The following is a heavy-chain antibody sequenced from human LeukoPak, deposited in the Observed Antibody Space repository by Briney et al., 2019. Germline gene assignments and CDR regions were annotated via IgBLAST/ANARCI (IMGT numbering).Heavy chain of an antibody. J-gene: IGHJ4*02. D-gene: IGHD6-13*01. CDR3: ARAVYSSSPDY. Sequence: GGSLRLSCAASGFTFSIYSMNWVRQAPGKGLEWVSYISPSSSDIFYADSVKGRFTISRDNAKNSLYLQMSSLRDEDTAVYYCARAVYSSSPDYWGQGTLVTVSS. CDR2: ISPSSSDI. CDR1: GFTFSIYS. V-gene: IGHV3-48*02.